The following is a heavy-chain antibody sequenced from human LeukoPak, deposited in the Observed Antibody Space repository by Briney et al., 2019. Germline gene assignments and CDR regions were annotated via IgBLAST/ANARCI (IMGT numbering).Heavy chain of an antibody. CDR3: VKDLSRVSSVGY. D-gene: IGHD6-19*01. CDR2: ISSNGGST. V-gene: IGHV3-64D*06. Sequence: GWSLRLFCSASGFTFSSYAMHWVRKVTGKGMEYVSAISSNGGSTYYADSVKGRFTISRDNSKNTLYLQMGSLRAEDTAVYYCVKDLSRVSSVGYWGQGTLVTVSS. J-gene: IGHJ4*02. CDR1: GFTFSSYA.